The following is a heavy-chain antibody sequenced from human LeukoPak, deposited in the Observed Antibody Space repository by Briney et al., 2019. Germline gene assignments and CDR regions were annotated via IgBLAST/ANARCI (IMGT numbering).Heavy chain of an antibody. D-gene: IGHD1-26*01. V-gene: IGHV3-21*01. CDR3: PRGSEWDLLGSCDY. J-gene: IGHJ4*02. CDR1: GFTFSSYS. Sequence: GGSLRLSCAASGFTFSSYSMNWVRQAPWKGLEWVSSISSSSSYIYYADSVKGRFTISRDNAKNSLYLQMNSLRAEDTAVYYCPRGSEWDLLGSCDYWGQGTLVTVSS. CDR2: ISSSSSYI.